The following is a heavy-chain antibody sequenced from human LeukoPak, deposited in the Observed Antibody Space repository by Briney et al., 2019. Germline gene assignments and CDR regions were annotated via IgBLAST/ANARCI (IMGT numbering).Heavy chain of an antibody. CDR2: IIPIFGTA. J-gene: IGHJ4*02. D-gene: IGHD3-22*01. Sequence: ASVKVSCKASGGTFSSYAISWVRQAPGQGLEWMGGIIPIFGTANYAQKFQGRVTITTDESTSTAYMELSSLRSEDTAVYYCARGSPLGHYYDSSGYPFDYWGQGTLVTVSS. CDR3: ARGSPLGHYYDSSGYPFDY. V-gene: IGHV1-69*05. CDR1: GGTFSSYA.